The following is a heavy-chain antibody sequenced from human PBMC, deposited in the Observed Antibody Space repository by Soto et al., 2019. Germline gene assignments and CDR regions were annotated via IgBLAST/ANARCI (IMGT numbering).Heavy chain of an antibody. CDR3: ARSPYYYDSSGYWGY. V-gene: IGHV3-11*01. CDR1: WFTFVDYD. D-gene: IGHD3-22*01. CDR2: ISSSGSTI. J-gene: IGHJ4*02. Sequence: PGGPLRVSWAASWFTFVDYDISWIRQAPGKGLEGVSYISSSGSTIYYADSVKGRFTISRDNAKNSLYLQMNSLRAEDTAVYYCARSPYYYDSSGYWGYWGQGTLVTVSS.